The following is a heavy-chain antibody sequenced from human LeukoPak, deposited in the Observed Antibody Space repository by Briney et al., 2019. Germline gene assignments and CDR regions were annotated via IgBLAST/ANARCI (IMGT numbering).Heavy chain of an antibody. V-gene: IGHV4-61*02. CDR3: ARDYYPAANYLDP. Sequence: SQTLSLTCTVSGGSISSGSYYWSWIRQPAGKGLEWIGRFYTSGTTIYNPSLMSRVTISVDTSKNQFSLKLTSVTAADTALYYCARDYYPAANYLDPWGQGTLVTVSS. CDR1: GGSISSGSYY. D-gene: IGHD4/OR15-4a*01. J-gene: IGHJ5*02. CDR2: FYTSGTT.